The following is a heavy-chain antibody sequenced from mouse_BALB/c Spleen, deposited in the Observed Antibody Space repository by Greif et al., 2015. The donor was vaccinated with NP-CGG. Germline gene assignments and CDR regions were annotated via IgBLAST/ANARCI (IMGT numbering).Heavy chain of an antibody. Sequence: VQLQQPGAELVRPGASVKLSCKASGFNIKDYYMHWVKQRPEQGLEWIGWIDPENGNTIYDPKFQGKASITADTSSNPAYLQLSSLTSEDTAVYYCARGGGNYGFAYWGQGTLVTVSA. CDR3: ARGGGNYGFAY. J-gene: IGHJ3*01. CDR2: IDPENGNT. CDR1: GFNIKDYY. D-gene: IGHD2-1*01. V-gene: IGHV14-1*02.